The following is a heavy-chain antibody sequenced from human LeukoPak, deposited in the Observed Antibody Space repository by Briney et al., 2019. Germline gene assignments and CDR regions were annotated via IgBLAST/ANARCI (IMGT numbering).Heavy chain of an antibody. D-gene: IGHD1-26*01. J-gene: IGHJ3*02. V-gene: IGHV3-11*04. CDR1: GFTLSDYF. CDR2: ISPAGTT. Sequence: SLRLFCAASGFTLSDYFMTWLRQAPGKGLEWVSYISPAGTTYYADSVKGRFTISRDNAKTSLYVQMSNMRADDTAVYYCARDLGPHRSSPNTGAFDIWGQGTMVTVSS. CDR3: ARDLGPHRSSPNTGAFDI.